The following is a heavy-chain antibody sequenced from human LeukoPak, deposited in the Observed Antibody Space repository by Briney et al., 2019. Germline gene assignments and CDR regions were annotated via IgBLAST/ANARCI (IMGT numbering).Heavy chain of an antibody. CDR3: ARDTRTMTAVTRGQHYYYGLDV. D-gene: IGHD4-17*01. V-gene: IGHV1-46*01. J-gene: IGHJ6*02. Sequence: ASVTVSCKPSGYAFTNYYMHWVRQAPGQGLEWMAIINPSDGGTYYAQKFQDRVFMTRDTSTKTVYMELSSLRSEDTAVYYCARDTRTMTAVTRGQHYYYGLDVWGQGTTVTVSS. CDR2: INPSDGGT. CDR1: GYAFTNYY.